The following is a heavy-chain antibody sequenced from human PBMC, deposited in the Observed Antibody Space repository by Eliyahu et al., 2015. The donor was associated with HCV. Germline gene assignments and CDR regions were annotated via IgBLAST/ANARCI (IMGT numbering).Heavy chain of an antibody. J-gene: IGHJ4*02. V-gene: IGHV3-21*01. Sequence: EVQLVESGGGLVKPGGSLRLSXAASGFTFSSYSXNWVRXAPGMGXGWVSXISSSSSYIXYADSVKGRFTISRDNAKNSLYLQMNSLRAEDTAVYYCARDPVILTGYYVPSITMVRGVGEGLYYFDYWGQGTLVTVSS. D-gene: IGHD3-10*01. CDR1: GFTFSSYS. CDR3: ARDPVILTGYYVPSITMVRGVGEGLYYFDY. CDR2: ISSSSSYI.